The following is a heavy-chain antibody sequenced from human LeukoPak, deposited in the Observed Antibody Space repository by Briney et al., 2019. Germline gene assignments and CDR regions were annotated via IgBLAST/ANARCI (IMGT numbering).Heavy chain of an antibody. V-gene: IGHV1-69*01. CDR1: GGTFSSYA. CDR3: ARAPSEWLRVDNWFDP. D-gene: IGHD5-12*01. J-gene: IGHJ5*02. CDR2: IIPIFGTA. Sequence: SVKVSCKACGGTFSSYAISWVRQAPGQGSEWMGGIIPIFGTANYAQKFQGRVKITADQSTSTAYMELSSLRSEDTAVYYCARAPSEWLRVDNWFDPWGQGTLVTVSS.